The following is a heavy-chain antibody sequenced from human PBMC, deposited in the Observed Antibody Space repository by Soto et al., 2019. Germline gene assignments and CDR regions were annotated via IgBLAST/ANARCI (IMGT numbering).Heavy chain of an antibody. D-gene: IGHD3-10*01. Sequence: SGTLSLTCTVSGGSISSYYWSWIRQPPGKGLEWIGYIYYSGSTNYNPSLKSRVTISVDTSKNQFSLKLSSVTAADTAVYYCARGPYYYGSGSGLRYWGQGTLVTVSS. CDR1: GGSISSYY. J-gene: IGHJ4*02. V-gene: IGHV4-59*01. CDR2: IYYSGST. CDR3: ARGPYYYGSGSGLRY.